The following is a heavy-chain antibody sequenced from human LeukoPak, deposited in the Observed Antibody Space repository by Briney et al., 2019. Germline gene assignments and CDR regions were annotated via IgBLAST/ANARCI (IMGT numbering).Heavy chain of an antibody. Sequence: SETLSLTCTVSGYSISSGYYWGWIRQPPGKGLEWIGSIYHSGSTYYNPSLKSRVTISVDTSKNQFSLKLSSVTAADTAVYYCARDLERWYFDYWGQGTLVTVSS. CDR1: GYSISSGYY. V-gene: IGHV4-38-2*02. J-gene: IGHJ4*02. D-gene: IGHD1-1*01. CDR2: IYHSGST. CDR3: ARDLERWYFDY.